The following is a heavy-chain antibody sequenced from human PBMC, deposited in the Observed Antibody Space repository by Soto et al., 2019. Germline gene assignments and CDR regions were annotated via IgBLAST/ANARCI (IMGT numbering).Heavy chain of an antibody. CDR1: GFSLSDYA. D-gene: IGHD3-3*01. V-gene: IGHV3-48*02. Sequence: GGSLRLSCVASGFSLSDYAVNWVRQAPGKGLEWVSFISSDSRTIYYADSVEGRFTVSRDNARNSVSLQMDSLRDEDAAVYYCARIKLVEWFFINVDVYGMDVWGQGTPVTVSS. CDR3: ARIKLVEWFFINVDVYGMDV. J-gene: IGHJ6*02. CDR2: ISSDSRTI.